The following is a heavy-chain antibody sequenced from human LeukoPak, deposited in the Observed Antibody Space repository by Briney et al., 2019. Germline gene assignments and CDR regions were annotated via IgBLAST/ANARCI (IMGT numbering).Heavy chain of an antibody. J-gene: IGHJ3*02. CDR2: IKRDGSEK. Sequence: GGSLRLSCAASGFTFSDYWMTWVRQAPGKGLEWVANIKRDGSEKYYVDSVKSRLTISRDNAKNSLYLQMNSLRAEDTAVYYCARDSFTTTVGDTFDIWGQGTMVTVSS. CDR1: GFTFSDYW. CDR3: ARDSFTTTVGDTFDI. D-gene: IGHD4-23*01. V-gene: IGHV3-7*01.